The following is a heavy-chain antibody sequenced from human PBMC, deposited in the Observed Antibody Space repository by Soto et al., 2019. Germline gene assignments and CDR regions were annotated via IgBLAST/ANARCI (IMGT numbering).Heavy chain of an antibody. CDR1: GGSFSGYY. Sequence: SETLSLTCAVYGGSFSGYYWSWIRQPPGKGLEWIGEINHSGSTNYNPSLKSRVTISVDTSKNQFSLKLSSVTAADTAVYYCARYRPGDILTGYSEAIFPADYWGQGTLVTVSS. CDR2: INHSGST. J-gene: IGHJ4*02. V-gene: IGHV4-34*01. D-gene: IGHD3-9*01. CDR3: ARYRPGDILTGYSEAIFPADY.